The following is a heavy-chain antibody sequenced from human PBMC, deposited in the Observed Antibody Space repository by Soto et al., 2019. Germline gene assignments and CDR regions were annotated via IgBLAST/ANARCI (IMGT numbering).Heavy chain of an antibody. CDR2: INHSGST. V-gene: IGHV4-34*01. Sequence: SETLSLTCAVYGGPFSGYYWSWIRQPPGKGLEWIGEINHSGSTNYNPSLKSRVTISVDTSKNQFSLKLSSVTAADTAVYYCARGGMLPNYYYGMDVWGQGTTVTVSS. D-gene: IGHD3-16*01. CDR1: GGPFSGYY. CDR3: ARGGMLPNYYYGMDV. J-gene: IGHJ6*02.